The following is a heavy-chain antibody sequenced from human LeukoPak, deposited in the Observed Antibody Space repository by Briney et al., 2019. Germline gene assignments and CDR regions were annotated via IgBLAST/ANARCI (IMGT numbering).Heavy chain of an antibody. CDR2: IYYSGST. CDR3: ARGRKVTPYNRHYYYGMDV. D-gene: IGHD5-24*01. V-gene: IGHV4-59*12. Sequence: SETLSLTCTVSGGSISSYYWSWIRQPPGKGLEWIGYIYYSGSTNYNPSLKSRVTISVDTSKNQFSLKLSSVTAADTAVYYCARGRKVTPYNRHYYYGMDVWGQGTTVTVSS. J-gene: IGHJ6*02. CDR1: GGSISSYY.